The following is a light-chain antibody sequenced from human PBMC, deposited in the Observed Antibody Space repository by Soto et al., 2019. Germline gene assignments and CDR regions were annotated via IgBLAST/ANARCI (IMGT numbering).Light chain of an antibody. CDR2: EAS. V-gene: IGLV2-23*01. CDR1: SSDVGSYNF. Sequence: QSVLTQPASVSASPGQSITISCTGTSSDVGSYNFVSWYQQYPGKAPKVMIYEASKRPSGVSNRFSASKSGNTASLTISGLQADDEADYYGVSYAGSYTYVFGTGTKVTVL. J-gene: IGLJ1*01. CDR3: VSYAGSYTYV.